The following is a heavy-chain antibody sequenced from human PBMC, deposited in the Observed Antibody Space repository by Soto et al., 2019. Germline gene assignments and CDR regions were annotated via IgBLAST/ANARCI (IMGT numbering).Heavy chain of an antibody. J-gene: IGHJ3*01. V-gene: IGHV3-23*01. CDR1: RLTFRISP. CDR2: ISGSAGA. Sequence: LTCTASRLTFRISPLGWFRQAPGRRLEWVSAISGSAGAFYATSVKGRFTISRDNSRSTVYLQMPSLRAEDSAIYYCAKEKAVYYTWRGDKCAFHFWGQGTMVPVSS. D-gene: IGHD3-3*01. CDR3: AKEKAVYYTWRGDKCAFHF.